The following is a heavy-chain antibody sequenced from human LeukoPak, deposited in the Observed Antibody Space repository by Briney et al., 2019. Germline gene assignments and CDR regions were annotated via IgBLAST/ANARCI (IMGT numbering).Heavy chain of an antibody. CDR1: GFTFSSYA. V-gene: IGHV3-23*01. CDR3: AKDLLYDSSGYDFDY. D-gene: IGHD3-22*01. CDR2: ISGSGGST. Sequence: GGSLRLSCAASGFTFSSYAMSWVRQAPGKGLEWVSAISGSGGSTYYADSVKGRFTISRDNSKNTLYLQMNSLRAEDTAVYYCAKDLLYDSSGYDFDYWGQGTLVTVSS. J-gene: IGHJ4*02.